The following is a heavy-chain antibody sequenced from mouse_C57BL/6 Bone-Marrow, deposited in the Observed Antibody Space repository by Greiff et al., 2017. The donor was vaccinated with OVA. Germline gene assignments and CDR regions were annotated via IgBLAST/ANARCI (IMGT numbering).Heavy chain of an antibody. V-gene: IGHV7-1*01. CDR3: ARDGYSDYGAMDY. CDR2: SRNKANDYTT. Sequence: EVKLVDSGGGLVQSGRSLRLSCATSGFTFSDFYMEWVRQAPGKGLEWIAASRNKANDYTTEYSASVKGRFIVSRDTSKSILYLQMNALRAEDTAIYYCARDGYSDYGAMDYRGQKTSVTVSS. J-gene: IGHJ4*01. D-gene: IGHD2-13*01. CDR1: GFTFSDFY.